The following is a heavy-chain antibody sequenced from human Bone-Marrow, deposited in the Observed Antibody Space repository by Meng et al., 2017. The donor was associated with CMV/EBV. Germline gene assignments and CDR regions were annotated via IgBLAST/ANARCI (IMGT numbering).Heavy chain of an antibody. CDR1: GYTFTAYY. J-gene: IGHJ5*02. Sequence: ASVKVSCKASGYTFTAYYMHWVRQAPGQGLEWMGWINPNSGDTKYVQKFQGRVTMTRDTSISTAYMELSRLRSEDTAVYYCARDLTGPYCGGDCYSDWFDPWGQGPLVTVSS. D-gene: IGHD2-21*01. CDR2: INPNSGDT. V-gene: IGHV1-2*02. CDR3: ARDLTGPYCGGDCYSDWFDP.